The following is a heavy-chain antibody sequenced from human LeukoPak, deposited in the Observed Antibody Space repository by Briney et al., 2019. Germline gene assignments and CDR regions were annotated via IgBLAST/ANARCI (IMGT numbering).Heavy chain of an antibody. Sequence: ASVKVSCKASGYTFTSYGISWVRQAPGQGLGWMGWISAYNGNTNYAQKLQGRVTMTTDTSTSTAYMELRSLRSDDTAVYYCARDTPNYDSSGYRSDAFDIWGQGTMVTVS. J-gene: IGHJ3*02. CDR3: ARDTPNYDSSGYRSDAFDI. CDR2: ISAYNGNT. D-gene: IGHD3-22*01. V-gene: IGHV1-18*01. CDR1: GYTFTSYG.